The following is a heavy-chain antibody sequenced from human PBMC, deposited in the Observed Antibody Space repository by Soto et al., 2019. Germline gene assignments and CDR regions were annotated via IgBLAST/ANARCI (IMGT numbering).Heavy chain of an antibody. Sequence: GGSLRLSCAASGFMLSSYEMNWVRQALGKGLEWVSHISSSGTIIYNADSVKGRFTISRDNAKNSLYLHMNSLRAEDTAVYYCARDDCTSSSCHSLLYALAVSGQGTTVTVSS. CDR2: ISSSGTII. V-gene: IGHV3-48*03. D-gene: IGHD2-2*01. CDR3: ARDDCTSSSCHSLLYALAV. CDR1: GFMLSSYE. J-gene: IGHJ6*02.